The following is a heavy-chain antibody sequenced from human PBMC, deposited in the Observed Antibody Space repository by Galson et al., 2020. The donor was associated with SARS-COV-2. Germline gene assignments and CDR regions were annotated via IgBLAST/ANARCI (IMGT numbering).Heavy chain of an antibody. D-gene: IGHD3-10*01. J-gene: IGHJ5*02. CDR3: ARGGLWFAKNWFDP. CDR1: GGSFSGYY. CDR2: INHSGST. Sequence: SETLSLTCAVYGGSFSGYYWSWIRQPPGKGLEWIGEINHSGSTNYNPSLKSRVTISVDTSKNQFSLKLSSVTAADTAVYYCARGGLWFAKNWFDPWGQGTLVTVSS. V-gene: IGHV4-34*01.